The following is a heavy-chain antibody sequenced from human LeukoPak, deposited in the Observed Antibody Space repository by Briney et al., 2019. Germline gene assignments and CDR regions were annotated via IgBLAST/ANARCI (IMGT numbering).Heavy chain of an antibody. D-gene: IGHD1-26*01. Sequence: GGSLRLSCAASGFTFSSYSMNWVRQAPGKGLEWVSSISSSSSYIYYADSVKGRFTISRDNAKNSLFLHMNTLRAEDTAIYYCAKDRTVGASYWYFDLWGRGTLVTVSS. CDR1: GFTFSSYS. J-gene: IGHJ2*01. CDR3: AKDRTVGASYWYFDL. CDR2: ISSSSSYI. V-gene: IGHV3-21*04.